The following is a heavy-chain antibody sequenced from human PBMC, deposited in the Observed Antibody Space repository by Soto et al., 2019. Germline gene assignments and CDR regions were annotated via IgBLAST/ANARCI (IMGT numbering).Heavy chain of an antibody. J-gene: IGHJ4*02. CDR2: ISSNGGST. Sequence: EVQLVESGGGLVQPGGSLRLSCAASGFTFSSYAMHWVRQAPGKGLEYVSGISSNGGSTDYANSVKGRFTISRDNSKNTLYLQMGSLRAEDMAVYYCARGGRGYELDYWGQGTLVTVSS. D-gene: IGHD5-12*01. CDR3: ARGGRGYELDY. V-gene: IGHV3-64*01. CDR1: GFTFSSYA.